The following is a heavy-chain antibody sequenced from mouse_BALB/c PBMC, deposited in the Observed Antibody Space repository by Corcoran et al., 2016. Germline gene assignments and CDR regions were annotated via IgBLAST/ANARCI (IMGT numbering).Heavy chain of an antibody. CDR3: AREPLAMDY. CDR2: INTDTGEP. Sequence: QIQFVQSGPELKNPGETVKISCKGSGYTFTNYEMNWVKQAPGKGLKWRGWINTDTGEPTYADDFKGRFAFSLETSASTAYLQINNLKNEDTATYFCAREPLAMDYWGQGTSVTVSA. CDR1: GYTFTNYE. J-gene: IGHJ4*01. V-gene: IGHV9-3-1*01.